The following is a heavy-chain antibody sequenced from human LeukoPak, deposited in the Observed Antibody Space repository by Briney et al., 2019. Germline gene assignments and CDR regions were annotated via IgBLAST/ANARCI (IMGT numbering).Heavy chain of an antibody. CDR3: ARSRDPSAHFDY. Sequence: SETLSLTCTVSGGSISSYYWSWIRQPPGKGLEWIGYIYYSGSTNYNPSLKSRVTISVDTSKNQFSLKLSSVTAADTAVYYCARSRDPSAHFDYWGQGTLVTVSS. D-gene: IGHD5-24*01. V-gene: IGHV4-59*08. CDR1: GGSISSYY. J-gene: IGHJ4*02. CDR2: IYYSGST.